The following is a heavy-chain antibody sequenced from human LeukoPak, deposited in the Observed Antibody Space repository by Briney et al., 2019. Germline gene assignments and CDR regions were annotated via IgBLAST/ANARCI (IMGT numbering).Heavy chain of an antibody. CDR1: RFTFSSYG. CDR3: ARDQKDYYDSSGYQYYFDY. CDR2: ISYDGSNK. Sequence: GGSLRLSCAASRFTFSSYGMRWVRQAPGKGLEWVAVISYDGSNKYYADSVKGRFAISRDNSKNTLYLQMNSLRAEDTAVYYCARDQKDYYDSSGYQYYFDYWGQGTLVTVSS. D-gene: IGHD3-22*01. V-gene: IGHV3-30*03. J-gene: IGHJ4*02.